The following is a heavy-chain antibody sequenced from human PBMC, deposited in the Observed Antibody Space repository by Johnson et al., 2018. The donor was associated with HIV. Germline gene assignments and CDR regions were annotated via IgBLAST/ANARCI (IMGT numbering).Heavy chain of an antibody. Sequence: VQLLESRGVLLQPGGSLRLSCAASGFTVSSNEMSWVRQAPGKGLEWVASIRGGSIGYADSVKGRFTISRDNAKNSLYLQMTSLRAEDAVVYYCARGSLYTYDNYDVYLLQAFDIWGQGTMVTVSS. CDR1: GFTVSSNE. J-gene: IGHJ3*02. V-gene: IGHV3-38-3*01. CDR2: IRGGSI. CDR3: ARGSLYTYDNYDVYLLQAFDI. D-gene: IGHD3-16*01.